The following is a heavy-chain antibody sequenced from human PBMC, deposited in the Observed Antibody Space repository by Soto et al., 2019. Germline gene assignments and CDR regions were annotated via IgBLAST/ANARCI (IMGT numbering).Heavy chain of an antibody. CDR2: IGTAGDT. CDR1: GFTFSSYE. J-gene: IGHJ4*02. Sequence: PGGSLRLSCAASGFTFSSYEMHWVRQATGKGLEWVSAIGTAGDTYYPGSVKGRFTISRENAKNSLYLQMNSLRGGDTAVYYCAREHCSSTSCYNDYWGQGTLVTVSS. D-gene: IGHD2-2*02. CDR3: AREHCSSTSCYNDY. V-gene: IGHV3-13*01.